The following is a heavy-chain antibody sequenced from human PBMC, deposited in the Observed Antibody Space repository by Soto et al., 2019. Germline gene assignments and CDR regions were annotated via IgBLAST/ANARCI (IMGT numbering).Heavy chain of an antibody. D-gene: IGHD1-26*01. CDR2: IDPSDSYT. CDR3: ATSPPRYRTGVDY. Sequence: GESLKISCKGSGYSFTSYWISWVRQMPGKGLEWMGRIDPSDSYTNYSPSFQGHVTISADKSISTAYLQWSSLKASDSTMYYCATSPPRYRTGVDYWGQGTLVTVSS. CDR1: GYSFTSYW. V-gene: IGHV5-10-1*01. J-gene: IGHJ4*02.